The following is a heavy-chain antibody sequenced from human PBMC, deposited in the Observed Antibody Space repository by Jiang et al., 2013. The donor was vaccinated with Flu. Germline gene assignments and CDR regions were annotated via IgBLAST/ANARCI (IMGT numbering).Heavy chain of an antibody. Sequence: GSGLVKPSETLSLTCTVSGGSISSYYWSWIRQPPGKGLEWIGYIYYSGSTNYNPSLKSRVTISVDTSKNQFSLKLSSVTAADTAVYYCARGPYKFGYFDYWGQGTLVTVSS. CDR2: IYYSGST. J-gene: IGHJ4*02. V-gene: IGHV4-59*01. CDR1: GGSISSYY. CDR3: ARGPYKFGYFDY. D-gene: IGHD1-14*01.